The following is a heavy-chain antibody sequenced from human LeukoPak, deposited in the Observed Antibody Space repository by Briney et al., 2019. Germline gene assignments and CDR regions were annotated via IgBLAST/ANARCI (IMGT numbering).Heavy chain of an antibody. V-gene: IGHV4-59*11. Sequence: PSETLSLTCNVSGGSIFSHYWTWIRQPPGKGLEWIGYIHYSGSSKYNPSLKSRVTISLDKTNIQFSLRLSSVTAADTAVYYCAGGFGVVSRLDYWGQGSLVTVSS. J-gene: IGHJ4*02. CDR2: IHYSGSS. CDR3: AGGFGVVSRLDY. CDR1: GGSIFSHY. D-gene: IGHD3-3*01.